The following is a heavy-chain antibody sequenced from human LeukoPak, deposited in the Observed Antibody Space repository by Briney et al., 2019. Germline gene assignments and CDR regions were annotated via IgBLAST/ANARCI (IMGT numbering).Heavy chain of an antibody. Sequence: GGSLRLSCAASGFTFSRYAMSWVRQAPGKGLEWVSAIRGSGGSTYYADSVKGRFTISRDNSKNTLYLQMNSLRDEDTALYYCAKAKTHFYDSGGYYFDYWGQGTLVTVSS. D-gene: IGHD3-22*01. CDR3: AKAKTHFYDSGGYYFDY. V-gene: IGHV3-23*01. J-gene: IGHJ4*02. CDR1: GFTFSRYA. CDR2: IRGSGGST.